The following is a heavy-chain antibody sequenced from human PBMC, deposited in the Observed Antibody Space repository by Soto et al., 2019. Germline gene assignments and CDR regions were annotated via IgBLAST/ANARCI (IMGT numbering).Heavy chain of an antibody. J-gene: IGHJ4*02. CDR2: ISTSGADT. Sequence: GGSLRLSCASSGFIFSSYGMSWVRLPPGQGLEWVSFISTSGADTSYAESVKGRFTVSRDNSKNTMYLQMNSLTAEDTALYHYAILKRCIGISLGPGGQEPLVTIS. CDR3: AILKRCIGISLGP. CDR1: GFIFSSYG. D-gene: IGHD3-3*02. V-gene: IGHV3-23*01.